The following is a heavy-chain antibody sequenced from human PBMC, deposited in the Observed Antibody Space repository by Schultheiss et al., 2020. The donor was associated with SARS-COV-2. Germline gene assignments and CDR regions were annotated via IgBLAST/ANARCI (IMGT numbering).Heavy chain of an antibody. J-gene: IGHJ6*02. Sequence: SQTLSLTCTVSGGSISSFHWNWIRQSPGKGLEWIGYISHSGGTNYNPSLKSRVTISVDTSKNQFSLQLSSVTAADTAVYYCAKVGAVVNYYYYGMDVWGQGTTVTVSS. D-gene: IGHD6-19*01. CDR1: GGSISSFH. V-gene: IGHV4-59*01. CDR2: ISHSGGT. CDR3: AKVGAVVNYYYYGMDV.